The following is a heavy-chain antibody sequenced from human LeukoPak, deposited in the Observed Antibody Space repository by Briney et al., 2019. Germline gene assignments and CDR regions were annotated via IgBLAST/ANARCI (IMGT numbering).Heavy chain of an antibody. D-gene: IGHD2/OR15-2a*01. J-gene: IGHJ5*02. Sequence: GGSLRLSCAASGFTFSSYWMHWVRQAPGKGLVCVSRIKSDGSSTSYADSVKGRFTISRDNAKNTLFLQMNSLRAEDTAVYYCARVNTWFDPWGQGTLVTVPS. V-gene: IGHV3-74*01. CDR1: GFTFSSYW. CDR2: IKSDGSST. CDR3: ARVNTWFDP.